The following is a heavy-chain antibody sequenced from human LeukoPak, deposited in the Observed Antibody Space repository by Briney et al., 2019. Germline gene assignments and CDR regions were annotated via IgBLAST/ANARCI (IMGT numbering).Heavy chain of an antibody. CDR1: GYTFTGYY. J-gene: IGHJ3*02. V-gene: IGHV1-2*02. CDR3: ASGREYCSGGSCYSSDDAFDI. Sequence: ASVKVSCKASGYTFTGYYMHWVRQAPGQGLEWMGWINPNSGGTNYEQKFQGRVTMTRDTSISSAYMDLTRLRSDDTAVYYCASGREYCSGGSCYSSDDAFDIWGQGTMVTVSS. CDR2: INPNSGGT. D-gene: IGHD2-15*01.